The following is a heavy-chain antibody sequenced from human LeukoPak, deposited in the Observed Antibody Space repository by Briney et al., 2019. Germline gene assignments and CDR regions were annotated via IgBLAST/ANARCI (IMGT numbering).Heavy chain of an antibody. CDR3: ARGDGNGWANYFDN. V-gene: IGHV4-31*03. D-gene: IGHD6-19*01. CDR2: ISYTGST. CDR1: GDSISSGGYY. Sequence: SQTLSLTCTVSGDSISSGGYYWNWIRQHPGKLLEWFGYISYTGSTDYNPSLKSRVTMSVDTSKNQFSLNLSSVSAADTDVYYCARGDGNGWANYFDNWGQGTLVTVSS. J-gene: IGHJ4*02.